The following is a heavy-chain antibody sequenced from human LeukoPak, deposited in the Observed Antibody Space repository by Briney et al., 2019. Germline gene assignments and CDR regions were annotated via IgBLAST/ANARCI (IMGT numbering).Heavy chain of an antibody. D-gene: IGHD6-13*01. CDR3: ARHEFVAAAGRSNWFDP. Sequence: SSETLSLTCTVSGYSISSGYYWGWIRQPPGKGLEWIGSIYHSGSTYYNPSLKSRVTISVDTSKNQFSLKLSSVTAADTAVYYCARHEFVAAAGRSNWFDPWGQGTLVTVSS. V-gene: IGHV4-38-2*02. CDR1: GYSISSGYY. J-gene: IGHJ5*02. CDR2: IYHSGST.